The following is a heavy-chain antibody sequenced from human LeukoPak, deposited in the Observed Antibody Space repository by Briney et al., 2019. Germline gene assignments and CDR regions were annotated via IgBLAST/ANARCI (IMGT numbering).Heavy chain of an antibody. CDR3: ARGYCSGGSCYSAWYNWFDP. Sequence: WASVKVSCKASGYTFTSYYMHWVRQAPGQGLEWMGWISAYNGNTNYAQKLQGRVTMTTDTSTSTAYMELRSLRSDDTAVYYCARGYCSGGSCYSAWYNWFDPWGQGTLVTVSS. J-gene: IGHJ5*02. D-gene: IGHD2-15*01. V-gene: IGHV1-18*04. CDR1: GYTFTSYY. CDR2: ISAYNGNT.